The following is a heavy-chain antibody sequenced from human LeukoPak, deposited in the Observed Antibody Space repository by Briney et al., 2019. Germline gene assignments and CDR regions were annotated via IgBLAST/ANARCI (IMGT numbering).Heavy chain of an antibody. CDR2: IIPILGIA. Sequence: ASVSVSCTASGGTFSSYTISWVGQARGQGLEWMGRIIPILGIANYAQKFQGRVTITADKSTSTAYMELSSLRSEDTAVYYCARDHGYCSSTSCYPNWFDPWGQGTLVTVSS. V-gene: IGHV1-69*04. J-gene: IGHJ5*02. CDR1: GGTFSSYT. CDR3: ARDHGYCSSTSCYPNWFDP. D-gene: IGHD2-2*03.